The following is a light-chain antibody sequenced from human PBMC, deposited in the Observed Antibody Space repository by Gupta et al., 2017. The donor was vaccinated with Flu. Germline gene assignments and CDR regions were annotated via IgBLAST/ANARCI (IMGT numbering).Light chain of an antibody. CDR3: AKWDNRLSGRV. CDR2: NNN. CDR1: NSNIESNY. J-gene: IGLJ3*02. Sequence: QSMVTQPPSASGTPGQRVTISCSGSNSNIESNYVHWYQQLPGAAPKLLVYNNNQRPSGVTDRFSGYKSGTSASREIKGLRSEDEADDYCAKWDNRLSGRVFGGGTKVTVL. V-gene: IGLV1-47*01.